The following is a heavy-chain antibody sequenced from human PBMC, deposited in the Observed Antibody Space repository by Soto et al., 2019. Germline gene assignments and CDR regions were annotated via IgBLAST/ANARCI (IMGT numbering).Heavy chain of an antibody. D-gene: IGHD5-12*01. J-gene: IGHJ6*02. V-gene: IGHV3-48*02. CDR2: ISSSSSTI. CDR3: ASPILRGYDPDDYYGMDV. CDR1: GFTFSSYS. Sequence: EVQLVESGGGLVQPGGSLRLSCAASGFTFSSYSMNWVRQAPGKGLEWVSYISSSSSTIYYADSVKGRFTISRDNAKNSLYLQMNSLRDEDTAVYYCASPILRGYDPDDYYGMDVWGQGTTVTVSS.